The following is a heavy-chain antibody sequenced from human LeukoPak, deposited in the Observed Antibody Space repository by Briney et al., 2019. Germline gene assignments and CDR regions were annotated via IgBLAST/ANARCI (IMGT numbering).Heavy chain of an antibody. D-gene: IGHD3-10*01. CDR1: GGSISSYY. J-gene: IGHJ4*02. V-gene: IGHV4-59*01. Sequence: SETLSLTCTVSGGSISSYYWSWIRQPPGKGLEWIGHIYDSGSTNYNPSLTSRVTISVDTSKNQFSLKLSSVTAADTAVYYCARGGTMIRGVIYFDYWGQGTLVTVSS. CDR3: ARGGTMIRGVIYFDY. CDR2: IYDSGST.